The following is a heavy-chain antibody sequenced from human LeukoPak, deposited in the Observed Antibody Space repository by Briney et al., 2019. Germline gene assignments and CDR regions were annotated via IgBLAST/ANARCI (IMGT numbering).Heavy chain of an antibody. V-gene: IGHV3-23*01. CDR2: ISDSGGST. J-gene: IGHJ4*02. CDR3: AKQDPYTSGWYS. Sequence: GGSLRLSCAASGFTFCSCAMSWVRQAPGKGLEWVSAISDSGGSTYYADSVKGRFTISRDNSKNTLWLQMNNLRADDTAVYYCAKQDPYTSGWYSWGQGTLVTVSS. D-gene: IGHD6-19*01. CDR1: GFTFCSCA.